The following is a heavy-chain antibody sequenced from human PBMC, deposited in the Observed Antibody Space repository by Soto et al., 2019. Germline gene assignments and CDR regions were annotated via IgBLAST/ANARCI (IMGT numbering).Heavy chain of an antibody. D-gene: IGHD2-2*02. Sequence: LRLSCAASGFTFSSYAMSWVRQAPGKGLEWVSAISGSGGSTYYADSVKGRFTISRDNSKNTLYLQMNSLRAEDTAVYYCAKAWVVPAAIPEYFQHWGQGTLVTAPQ. V-gene: IGHV3-23*01. J-gene: IGHJ1*01. CDR1: GFTFSSYA. CDR2: ISGSGGST. CDR3: AKAWVVPAAIPEYFQH.